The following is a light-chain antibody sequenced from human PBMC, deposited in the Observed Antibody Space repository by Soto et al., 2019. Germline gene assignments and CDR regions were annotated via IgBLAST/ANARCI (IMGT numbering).Light chain of an antibody. J-gene: IGLJ1*01. CDR3: AAWDDSLRWV. CDR1: SYNIGSNY. V-gene: IGLV1-47*01. CDR2: RNN. Sequence: QSVLTQPPSASGTPGQRVTISCSGSSYNIGSNYVYWYQQLPGTAPKLLIYRNNQRPSGVPDRFSGSKSGTSASLAISGLRSEDEADYYCAAWDDSLRWVFGTGTKVTVL.